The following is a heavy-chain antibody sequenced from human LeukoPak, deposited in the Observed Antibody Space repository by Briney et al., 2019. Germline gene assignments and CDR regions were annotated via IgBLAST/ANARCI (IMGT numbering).Heavy chain of an antibody. CDR1: GYTFNSYG. D-gene: IGHD3-10*01. Sequence: GASVKVSCKASGYTFNSYGISWVRQAPGQGLEWMGWISAYNGNTEYAQKFQGRVTMTTDTSTSTAYMELRSLRSDDTAVYFCAREPSTMVRGGHSTWFDPWGQGTLVTVSS. CDR3: AREPSTMVRGGHSTWFDP. V-gene: IGHV1-18*01. CDR2: ISAYNGNT. J-gene: IGHJ5*02.